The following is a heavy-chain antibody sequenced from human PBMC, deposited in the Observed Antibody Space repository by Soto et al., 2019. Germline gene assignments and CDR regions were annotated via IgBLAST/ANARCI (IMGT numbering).Heavy chain of an antibody. D-gene: IGHD3-10*01. J-gene: IGHJ3*01. CDR1: GFRSSNYE. V-gene: IGHV3-48*03. CDR2: ISTTGTSP. Sequence: EVQLVESGGGLVQPGGSLRLSCTASGFRSSNYEMNWIRQAPGKVLEWVSHISTTGTSPYYADSVRGRFTVARDTANKSIYLQMNSLRAEDTALYYCARDGHRGPSDAFDVWGQGTMVTVS. CDR3: ARDGHRGPSDAFDV.